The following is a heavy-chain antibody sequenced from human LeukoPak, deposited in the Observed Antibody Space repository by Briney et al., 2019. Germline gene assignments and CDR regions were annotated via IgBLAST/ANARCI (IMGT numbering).Heavy chain of an antibody. Sequence: GGSLRLSCAASGFTFSSYAMSWVRQAPGKGLEWVSVISGSGGSTYYADSVKGRFTISRDNSKNTLYLQMNSLRAEDTAVYYCAKDPLSVVPALGYFQHWGQGTLVTVSS. J-gene: IGHJ1*01. D-gene: IGHD3-22*01. CDR2: ISGSGGST. CDR3: AKDPLSVVPALGYFQH. V-gene: IGHV3-23*01. CDR1: GFTFSSYA.